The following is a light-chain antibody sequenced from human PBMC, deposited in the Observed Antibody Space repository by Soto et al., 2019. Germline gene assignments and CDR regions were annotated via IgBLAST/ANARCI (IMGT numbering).Light chain of an antibody. CDR3: QQYGTSPRT. V-gene: IGKV3-20*01. Sequence: EIVLTQSPGTLSLSPGERATLSCRASQSINSNYLAWYQLKPGQAPRLLIYGASIRATAIPDRFSGSVSGTDFTLTIGRLDPEDFAVYFCQQYGTSPRTFGQGTKVDIK. CDR1: QSINSNY. J-gene: IGKJ1*01. CDR2: GAS.